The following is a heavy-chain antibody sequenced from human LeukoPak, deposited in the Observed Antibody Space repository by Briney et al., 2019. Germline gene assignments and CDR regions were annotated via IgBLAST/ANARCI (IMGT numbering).Heavy chain of an antibody. D-gene: IGHD2-2*03. CDR1: GYTFTSYA. Sequence: ASVKVSCKASGYTFTSYAMNWVRQAPGQGLEWMGWINTNTGNPTYAQGFTGRFVFSLDTSVSTAYLQISSLKAEDTAVYYRARDGSVARYYYGMDVWGQGTTVTVSS. J-gene: IGHJ6*02. CDR2: INTNTGNP. CDR3: ARDGSVARYYYGMDV. V-gene: IGHV7-4-1*02.